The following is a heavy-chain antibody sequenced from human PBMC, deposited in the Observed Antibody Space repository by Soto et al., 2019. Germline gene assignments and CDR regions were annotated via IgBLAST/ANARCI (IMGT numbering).Heavy chain of an antibody. V-gene: IGHV1-18*01. CDR3: ARDIIPGQNYYYYMDV. J-gene: IGHJ6*03. CDR2: ISADNGNT. CDR1: GYTFTSYG. D-gene: IGHD3-3*01. Sequence: ASVKVSCEACGYTFTSYGIKRVRQAPGQGLEWMGWISADNGNTNYAQKFQGRVTITTDTSASTAYMELSSLRSEDTAVYYCARDIIPGQNYYYYMDVWGKGTTVTVS.